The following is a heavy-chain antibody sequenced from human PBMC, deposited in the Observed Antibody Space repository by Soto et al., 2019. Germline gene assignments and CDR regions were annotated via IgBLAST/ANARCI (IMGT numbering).Heavy chain of an antibody. CDR2: INPNRGIT. CDR3: AATIIAVGGSGYYGLDV. V-gene: IGHV1-2*02. D-gene: IGHD6-19*01. J-gene: IGHJ6*02. CDR1: GYTFTGYY. Sequence: ASLKVSCKASGYTFTGYYMHWVRQAPGQGLEWMGWINPNRGITNYAQQFQERVTMTRDMSTGSVYMELSSLRSEDTAVYYCAATIIAVGGSGYYGLDVWGQGTTDTVSS.